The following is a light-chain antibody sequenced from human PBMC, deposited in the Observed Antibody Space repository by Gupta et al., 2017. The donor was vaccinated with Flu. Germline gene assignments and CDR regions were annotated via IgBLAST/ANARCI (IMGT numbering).Light chain of an antibody. J-gene: IGKJ2*01. V-gene: IGKV1-5*03. Sequence: DIQMTQSPSTLSASVGDRVTITCRASQSILGWLAWYQQKPGKAPNLLIYKASTLESGVPSSFSGSGSGTEFTLTITSLQPDDFATYYCQQDDNYPYTFGQGTKLEIK. CDR1: QSILGW. CDR2: KAS. CDR3: QQDDNYPYT.